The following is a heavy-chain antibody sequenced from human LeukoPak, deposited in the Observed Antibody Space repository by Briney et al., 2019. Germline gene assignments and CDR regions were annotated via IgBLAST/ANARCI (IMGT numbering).Heavy chain of an antibody. CDR2: IYYSGST. J-gene: IGHJ1*01. Sequence: SETLCLTCTVSGGSISSSSYYWGWIRQPPGKGLEWIGSIYYSGSTYYNPSLKSRVTISVDTSKNQFSLKLSSVTAADTAVYYCARFSGYRRQYFQHWGQGTLVTVSS. CDR1: GGSISSSSYY. V-gene: IGHV4-39*01. CDR3: ARFSGYRRQYFQH. D-gene: IGHD3-22*01.